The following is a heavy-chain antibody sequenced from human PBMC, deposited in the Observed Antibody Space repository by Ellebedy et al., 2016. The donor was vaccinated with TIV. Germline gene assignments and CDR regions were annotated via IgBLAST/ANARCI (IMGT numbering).Heavy chain of an antibody. CDR2: ISAYNGNT. Sequence: ASVKVSCXASGYTFTSYGISWVRQAPGQGLEWMGWISAYNGNTNYAQKLQGRVTMTTDTSTSTAYMELRSLRSDDTAVYYCARDLDLLGVVYFDYWGQGTLVTVSS. D-gene: IGHD2-15*01. CDR1: GYTFTSYG. CDR3: ARDLDLLGVVYFDY. J-gene: IGHJ4*02. V-gene: IGHV1-18*01.